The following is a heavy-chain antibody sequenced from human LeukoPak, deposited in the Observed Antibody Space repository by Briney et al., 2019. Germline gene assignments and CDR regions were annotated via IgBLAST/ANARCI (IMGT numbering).Heavy chain of an antibody. CDR2: ISSGTSYI. J-gene: IGHJ5*01. Sequence: PGGSLRLSCAASGFTFDTYTMNWVRQAPGKGLEWVSSISSGTSYIYYADSVKGRFTISRDNAKNSLYLQMNSLRAEDTAVYYCAKDDNWLQFESWGQGTLVTVSS. CDR3: AKDDNWLQFES. D-gene: IGHD5-24*01. V-gene: IGHV3-21*01. CDR1: GFTFDTYT.